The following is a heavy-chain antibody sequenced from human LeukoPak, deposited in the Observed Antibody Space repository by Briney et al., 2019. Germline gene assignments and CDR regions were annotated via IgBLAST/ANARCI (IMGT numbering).Heavy chain of an antibody. J-gene: IGHJ4*02. Sequence: GGSLRLSCAASGFTFSSYAMHWVRQAPGKGLEWVAVISYDGSNKYYADSVKGRFTISRDNSKNTLYLQMNSLRAEDTAVYYCARTLYCSGGSCYYFDYWGQGTLVTVSS. D-gene: IGHD2-15*01. V-gene: IGHV3-30-3*01. CDR3: ARTLYCSGGSCYYFDY. CDR2: ISYDGSNK. CDR1: GFTFSSYA.